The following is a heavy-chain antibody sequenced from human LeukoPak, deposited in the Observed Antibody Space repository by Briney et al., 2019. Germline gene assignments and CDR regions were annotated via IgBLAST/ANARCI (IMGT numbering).Heavy chain of an antibody. CDR3: ARPQTPRRLLLDAFDI. Sequence: PGRSLSLSCAASGFTFSSNGVHWVRQAPGKGRGWVAFILYDGSNKYYADSVKGRLTISRDNAKNSLYLQINSLRAEDTSVYYCARPQTPRRLLLDAFDIWGQRTMVTVSS. CDR2: ILYDGSNK. V-gene: IGHV3-30*03. J-gene: IGHJ3*02. CDR1: GFTFSSNG. D-gene: IGHD2-15*01.